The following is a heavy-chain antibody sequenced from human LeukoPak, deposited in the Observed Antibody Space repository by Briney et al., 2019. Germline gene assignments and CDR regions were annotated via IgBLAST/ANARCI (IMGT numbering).Heavy chain of an antibody. CDR2: VVMGNSNT. D-gene: IGHD6-19*01. CDR3: AAARVTLGLGIVVAGTGFDY. Sequence: SVKVSCKASGFTFSNSAVQWVRQARGQRPEWIGWVVMGNSNTNYAQKFQGRVTISRDMSTSTSYMELSSLRSEDTAVYYCAAARVTLGLGIVVAGTGFDYWGQGTLVTVSS. CDR1: GFTFSNSA. V-gene: IGHV1-58*01. J-gene: IGHJ4*02.